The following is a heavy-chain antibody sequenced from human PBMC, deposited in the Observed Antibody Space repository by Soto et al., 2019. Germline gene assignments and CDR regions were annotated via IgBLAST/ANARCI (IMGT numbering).Heavy chain of an antibody. Sequence: GGSLRLSCAASVFTFSSYAMSWVRQAPGKGLEWVSGISGSGGATYYADSVKGRFTISRDNSKNTLYLQMNSLRAEDTAVYYCSRDRYCSGGSCYSEWAFDIWGQGTMVTVSS. V-gene: IGHV3-23*01. CDR1: VFTFSSYA. D-gene: IGHD2-15*01. CDR3: SRDRYCSGGSCYSEWAFDI. CDR2: ISGSGGAT. J-gene: IGHJ3*02.